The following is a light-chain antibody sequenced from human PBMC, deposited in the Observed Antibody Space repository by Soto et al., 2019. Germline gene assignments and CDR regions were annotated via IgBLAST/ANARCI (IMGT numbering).Light chain of an antibody. J-gene: IGKJ1*01. Sequence: EIVLTQSPGTLSLSPGERATLSCRASQSVSSSYLAWYQQKPGHAPRLLIYGASSRATGIPDRFSGSGSGTEFTLTISSLEPEDFAVYYCQQYGSSPGTFGQGTKLEIK. CDR3: QQYGSSPGT. CDR2: GAS. CDR1: QSVSSSY. V-gene: IGKV3-20*01.